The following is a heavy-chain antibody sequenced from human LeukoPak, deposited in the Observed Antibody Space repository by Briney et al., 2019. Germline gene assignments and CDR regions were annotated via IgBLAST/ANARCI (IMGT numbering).Heavy chain of an antibody. D-gene: IGHD3-22*01. V-gene: IGHV3-23*01. CDR1: GFTFSSYA. J-gene: IGHJ4*02. Sequence: GGSLRLSCAASGFTFSSYAMSWVRQAPGKGLEWVSAISGSGGSTYYADSVKGRFTISRDNSKNTLYLQMNSLRAEDTAAYYCAKLPTIGYDSSGYYFDYWGQGTLVTVSS. CDR3: AKLPTIGYDSSGYYFDY. CDR2: ISGSGGST.